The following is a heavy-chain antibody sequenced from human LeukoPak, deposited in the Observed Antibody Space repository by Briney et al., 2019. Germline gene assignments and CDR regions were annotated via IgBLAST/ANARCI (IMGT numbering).Heavy chain of an antibody. J-gene: IGHJ6*03. CDR3: AKDSLWSGHYYYYYYYMDV. CDR2: IRYDGSNK. CDR1: GFTFSSYA. V-gene: IGHV3-30*02. Sequence: GGSLRLSCAASGFTFSSYAMHWVRQAPGKGLEWVAFIRYDGSNKYYADSVKGRFTISRDNSKNTLYLQMNSLRAEDTAVYYCAKDSLWSGHYYYYYYYMDVWGKGTTVTVSS. D-gene: IGHD3-3*01.